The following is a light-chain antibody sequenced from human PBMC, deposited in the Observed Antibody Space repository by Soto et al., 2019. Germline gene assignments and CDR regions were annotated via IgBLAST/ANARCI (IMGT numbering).Light chain of an antibody. CDR2: DGS. V-gene: IGKV1-5*01. CDR1: QTITSW. J-gene: IGKJ2*03. CDR3: QQYSSYPYS. Sequence: DIQMTQSPSTLSASVGDRVTITCRASQTITSWLAWYQQKPGKAPKLLIYDGSSWESGVSSRFSGSGSGTEFTLAISSLRPEDFATYYCQQYSSYPYSFGQGTKV.